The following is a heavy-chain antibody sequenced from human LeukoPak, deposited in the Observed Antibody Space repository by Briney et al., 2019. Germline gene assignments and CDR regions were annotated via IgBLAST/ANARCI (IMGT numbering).Heavy chain of an antibody. CDR3: ARLGGSFGEFDY. Sequence: SETLSLTCTVSGGSISSYYWSWIRQPPGKGLEWIGSIYYSGSTYYNPSLKSRVTISVDTSKNQFSLKLSSVTAADTAVYYCARLGGSFGEFDYWGQGTLVTVSS. D-gene: IGHD1-26*01. CDR2: IYYSGST. CDR1: GGSISSYY. V-gene: IGHV4-59*05. J-gene: IGHJ4*02.